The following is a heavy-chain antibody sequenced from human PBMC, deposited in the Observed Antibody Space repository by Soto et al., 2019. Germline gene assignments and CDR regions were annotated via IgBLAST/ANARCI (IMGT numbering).Heavy chain of an antibody. CDR1: GGTFSSYT. CDR3: ARGNHRWLQLWYFDL. V-gene: IGHV1-69*12. J-gene: IGHJ2*01. CDR2: IIPIFGTA. Sequence: QVQLVQSGAEVKKPGSSVTVSCKASGGTFSSYTISWLRQAPGQGLEWMGGIIPIFGTANYAQKFQGRVTITADESTSTAYMELSSLRSEDTAVYYCARGNHRWLQLWYFDLWGRGTLGTVSS. D-gene: IGHD5-12*01.